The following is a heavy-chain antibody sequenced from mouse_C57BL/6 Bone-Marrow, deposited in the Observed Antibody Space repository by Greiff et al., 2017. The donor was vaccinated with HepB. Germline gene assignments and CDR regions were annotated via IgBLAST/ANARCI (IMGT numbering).Heavy chain of an antibody. D-gene: IGHD2-5*01. Sequence: QVQLQQPGAELVKPGASVKLSCKASGYTFTSYWMQWVKQRPGQGLEWIGEIDPSDSYTNYNQKFKGKSTLTVDKSSSTAYMQLSSLTSEDSAVYYCAREGAYYSNWDAMDYWGQGTSVTVSS. V-gene: IGHV1-50*01. CDR1: GYTFTSYW. CDR2: IDPSDSYT. J-gene: IGHJ4*01. CDR3: AREGAYYSNWDAMDY.